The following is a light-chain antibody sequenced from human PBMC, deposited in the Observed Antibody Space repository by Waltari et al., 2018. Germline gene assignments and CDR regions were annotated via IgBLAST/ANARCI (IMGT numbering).Light chain of an antibody. CDR3: SSYTASSTWV. J-gene: IGLJ3*02. V-gene: IGLV2-14*01. CDR2: DVT. CDR1: SSGIGDYNY. Sequence: QSALTQPASVSGSPGQSITISCIGTSSGIGDYNYVLWYQQHVGKAPKLMIYDVTKRPSGVSYRFSGSKSGNTASLTISGLQAEDEADYYCSSYTASSTWVFGGGTKLTVL.